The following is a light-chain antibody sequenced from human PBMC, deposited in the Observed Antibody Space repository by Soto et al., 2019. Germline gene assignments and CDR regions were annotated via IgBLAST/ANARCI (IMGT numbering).Light chain of an antibody. V-gene: IGKV3-20*01. CDR3: EQDGSSLFT. CDR1: QSVSSSY. J-gene: IGKJ3*01. Sequence: EIVLTQSPGTLSLSPGERATLSCRASQSVSSSYLAWHQQKPGQAPSLLIYGASSRATGIPDRFSGSGSGTDFTLTISRLEPEDVAVYYCEQDGSSLFTFGPGTKVDIK. CDR2: GAS.